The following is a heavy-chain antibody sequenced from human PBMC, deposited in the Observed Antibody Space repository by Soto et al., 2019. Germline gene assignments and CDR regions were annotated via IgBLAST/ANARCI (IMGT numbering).Heavy chain of an antibody. CDR3: ARGSWDDVSAHYYVDV. V-gene: IGHV6-1*01. D-gene: IGHD1-1*01. CDR1: GDSVSSNSVA. J-gene: IGHJ6*03. CDR2: TYYRSKWYN. Sequence: SQTLSLTCAISGDSVSSNSVAWNWIRQSPSRGLEWLGRTYYRSKWYNDYGVTVKGRITINPDTSKNQFSLQLNSVTPEDTAVYYCARGSWDDVSAHYYVDVSGKATTVTVSS.